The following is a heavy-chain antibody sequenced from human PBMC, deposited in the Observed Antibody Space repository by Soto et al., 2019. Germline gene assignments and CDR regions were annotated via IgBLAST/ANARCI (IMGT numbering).Heavy chain of an antibody. D-gene: IGHD3-3*01. V-gene: IGHV1-2*04. CDR3: AREVDYDFWSGDYIPISRNKHAFDI. CDR1: GYTFTGYY. Sequence: ASVKVSCKASGYTFTGYYMHWVRQAPGQGLEWMGWINPNSGGTNYAQKFQGWVTMTRDTSISTAYMELSRLRSDDTAVYYCAREVDYDFWSGDYIPISRNKHAFDIWGQGTMVTVSS. J-gene: IGHJ3*02. CDR2: INPNSGGT.